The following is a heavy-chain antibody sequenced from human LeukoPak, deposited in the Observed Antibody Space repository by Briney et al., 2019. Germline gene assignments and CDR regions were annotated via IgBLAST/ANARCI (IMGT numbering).Heavy chain of an antibody. Sequence: SPGGSLRLSCAASGFIFSEYYMNWIRQSPGKGLEWVSIICSSANTVYYADSVKGRFTISRDKTKNSLYLQMNSLRVDDTAVYYCARDAVTGYSSGWYKPFPFDYWGQGSLVTVSS. D-gene: IGHD6-19*01. CDR1: GFIFSEYY. CDR3: ARDAVTGYSSGWYKPFPFDY. J-gene: IGHJ4*02. CDR2: ICSSANTV. V-gene: IGHV3-11*04.